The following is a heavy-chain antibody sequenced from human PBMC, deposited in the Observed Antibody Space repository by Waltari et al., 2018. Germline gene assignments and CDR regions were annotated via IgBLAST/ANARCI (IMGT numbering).Heavy chain of an antibody. D-gene: IGHD1-7*01. CDR1: GFTVSSNY. J-gene: IGHJ6*03. CDR3: ARDARTSGYYYMDV. CDR2: IYSGGST. Sequence: EVQLVKTGGGLIQPGGSLRLSCAASGFTVSSNYMSWVRQAPGKGLEWVSVIYSGGSTYYADSVKGRFTISRDNSKNTLYLQMNSLRAEDTAVYYCARDARTSGYYYMDVWGKGTTVTVSS. V-gene: IGHV3-53*02.